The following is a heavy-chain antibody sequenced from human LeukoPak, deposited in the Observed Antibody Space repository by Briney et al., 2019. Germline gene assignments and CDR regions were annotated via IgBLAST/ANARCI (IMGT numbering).Heavy chain of an antibody. V-gene: IGHV3-23*01. D-gene: IGHD3-3*01. Sequence: GGSLRLSCAASGFTFSSYSMNWVRQAPGKGLEWVSAISGSGGSTYYADSVKGRFTISSDNSKNTLYLQMNSLRAEDTAVYYCAKALLTDFWWYFDYWGQGTLVTVSS. J-gene: IGHJ4*02. CDR3: AKALLTDFWWYFDY. CDR2: ISGSGGST. CDR1: GFTFSSYS.